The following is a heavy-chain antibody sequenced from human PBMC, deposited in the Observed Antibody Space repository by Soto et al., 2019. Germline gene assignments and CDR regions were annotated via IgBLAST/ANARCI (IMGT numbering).Heavy chain of an antibody. V-gene: IGHV6-1*01. CDR3: AKGDNLGPKTGYAFDP. CDR2: TYFRSKWYN. J-gene: IGHJ5*02. Sequence: QXLSLTWAISGDXVSSNTASWNWIRQSPSRGLEWLGRTYFRSKWYNDYAVSVKSRIIINPDTSNNQFSLQLNSVNPEDTAAYFCAKGDNLGPKTGYAFDPWGQGIMVTVSS. CDR1: GDXVSSNTAS. D-gene: IGHD5-12*01.